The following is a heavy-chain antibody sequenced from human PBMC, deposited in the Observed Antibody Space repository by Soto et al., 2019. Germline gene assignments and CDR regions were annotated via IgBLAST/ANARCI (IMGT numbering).Heavy chain of an antibody. Sequence: EVQLVESGGGLVQPGGSLRLSCAASGFTFNNFWMYWVRQTPEKGLVWVSGINSDGTTTIYADSVKGRFTISRDNAKNILYLQMNSLTVEDTAIYYCVREIRWGRGTLVTVYS. CDR3: VREIR. CDR2: INSDGTTT. CDR1: GFTFNNFW. J-gene: IGHJ4*02. V-gene: IGHV3-74*01.